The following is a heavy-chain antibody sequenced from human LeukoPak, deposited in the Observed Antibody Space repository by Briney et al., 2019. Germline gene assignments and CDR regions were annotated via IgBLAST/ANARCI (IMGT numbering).Heavy chain of an antibody. V-gene: IGHV4-34*09. CDR2: IYYSGST. Sequence: PSETLSLTCAVYGGSFSGYYWSWIRQPPGKGLEWIGYIYYSGSTYYNPSLKSRVTISVDTSKNQFSLKLSSVAAADTAVYYCARVSSGFFDYWGQGTLVTVSS. D-gene: IGHD6-19*01. J-gene: IGHJ4*02. CDR1: GGSFSGYY. CDR3: ARVSSGFFDY.